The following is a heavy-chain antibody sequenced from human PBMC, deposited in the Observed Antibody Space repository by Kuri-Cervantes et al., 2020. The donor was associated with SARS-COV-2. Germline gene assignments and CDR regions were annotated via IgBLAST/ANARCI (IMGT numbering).Heavy chain of an antibody. J-gene: IGHJ6*02. D-gene: IGHD6-13*01. CDR3: TRARGSSSWRGGPFYYGMDA. V-gene: IGHV4-61*09. CDR1: GGSISSGSYY. Sequence: SETLSLTCTVSGGSISSGSYYWSWIRQPAGKGLEWVGHMFSSGSTNYNPSLKSRVTMSMDTSNNQFSLKLSSVTAADTAIYYCTRARGSSSWRGGPFYYGMDAWGRGTTVTVSS. CDR2: MFSSGST.